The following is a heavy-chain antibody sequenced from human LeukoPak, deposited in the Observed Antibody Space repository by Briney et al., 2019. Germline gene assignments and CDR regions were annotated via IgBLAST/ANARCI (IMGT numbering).Heavy chain of an antibody. Sequence: ASVKVSCKASGYTFTGYYMHWVRRAPGQGLEWMGWINPNSGGTNYAQKFQGRVTMTRDTSISTAYMELSRLRSDDTAVYYCARDRYYYDSSGCLDYWGQGTLVTVSS. J-gene: IGHJ4*02. CDR1: GYTFTGYY. D-gene: IGHD3-22*01. CDR2: INPNSGGT. V-gene: IGHV1-2*02. CDR3: ARDRYYYDSSGCLDY.